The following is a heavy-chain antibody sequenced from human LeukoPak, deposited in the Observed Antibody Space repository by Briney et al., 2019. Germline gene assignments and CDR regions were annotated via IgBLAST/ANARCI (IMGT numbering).Heavy chain of an antibody. J-gene: IGHJ6*02. V-gene: IGHV1-46*01. Sequence: GASVKVSCKASGYTFTNYFMHWVRQAPGQGLEWMGIINPSGGSTSYAQKFQGRVTMTRDTSTSTVYMELSSLRSVDTAVYYCARVSGYCSGGSCYGLPSHGLDVWGQGTTVTVSS. CDR3: ARVSGYCSGGSCYGLPSHGLDV. CDR1: GYTFTNYF. D-gene: IGHD2-15*01. CDR2: INPSGGST.